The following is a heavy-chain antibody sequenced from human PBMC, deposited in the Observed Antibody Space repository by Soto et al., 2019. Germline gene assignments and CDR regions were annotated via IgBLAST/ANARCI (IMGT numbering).Heavy chain of an antibody. CDR1: GYTFTTYG. J-gene: IGHJ5*02. D-gene: IGHD3-22*01. CDR2: ISAYNGYT. CDR3: ARIRITMIVIALGP. Sequence: QVQLVQSGAEVKKPVASVKVSCKASGYTFTTYGISWVREAPGQGLEWMGWISAYNGYTNYAQKLQGRVTMTTDTSTSTAYMELRSLRSDDTAEYYCARIRITMIVIALGPWGQGTLVTVSP. V-gene: IGHV1-18*04.